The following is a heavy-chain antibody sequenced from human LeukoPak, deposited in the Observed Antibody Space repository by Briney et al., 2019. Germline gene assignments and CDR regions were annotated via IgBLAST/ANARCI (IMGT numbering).Heavy chain of an antibody. D-gene: IGHD6-13*01. V-gene: IGHV4-34*01. CDR1: GGSFSGYY. J-gene: IGHJ5*02. CDR2: INHSGST. CDR3: APYSSSWYWFDP. Sequence: SETLSLTCAVYGGSFSGYYWSWIRQPPGKGLEWIGEINHSGSTNYNPSLKGRVTISVDTSKNQFSLKLSSVTAADTAVYYCAPYSSSWYWFDPWGQGTLVTVSS.